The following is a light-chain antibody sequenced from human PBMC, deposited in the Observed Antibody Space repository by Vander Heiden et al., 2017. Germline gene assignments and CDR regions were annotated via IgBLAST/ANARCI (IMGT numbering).Light chain of an antibody. Sequence: IVMTQSPATLSVSPGERATLSSRASQSVSGTLAWYQQKPGQTPRLLIYGASTRDSGIPARFSGSGSGTEFTLTISSLQSEDFAVYYCQQYNQWPLTFGGGTKLEIK. CDR1: QSVSGT. CDR3: QQYNQWPLT. V-gene: IGKV3D-15*01. CDR2: GAS. J-gene: IGKJ4*01.